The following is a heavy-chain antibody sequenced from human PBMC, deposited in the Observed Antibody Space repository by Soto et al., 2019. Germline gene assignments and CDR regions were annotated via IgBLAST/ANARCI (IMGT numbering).Heavy chain of an antibody. D-gene: IGHD2-2*01. CDR2: IVVGSGNT. CDR1: GFTFTRSA. J-gene: IGHJ6*02. Sequence: GASVKVSCKASGFTFTRSAVQWVRQARGQRLEWIGWIVVGSGNTNYAQKFQERVTITRDMSTSTAYMELSSLRSEDTAVYYCAADQDIVLVPAARDYYYYGMGVWGQGTTVTVSS. CDR3: AADQDIVLVPAARDYYYYGMGV. V-gene: IGHV1-58*01.